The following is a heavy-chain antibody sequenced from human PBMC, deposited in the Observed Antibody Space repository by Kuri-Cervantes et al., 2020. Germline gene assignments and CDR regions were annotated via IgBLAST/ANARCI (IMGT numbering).Heavy chain of an antibody. V-gene: IGHV3-30*02. Sequence: GESLKISCAASGFTFSNYGMHWVRQAPGKGLEWVAVIWYDGSNKYYADSVKGRFTISRDNSKNTLYLQMNSLRAEDTAVYYCAKAHRSSGQLFDYWGQGTLVTVSS. CDR3: AKAHRSSGQLFDY. J-gene: IGHJ4*02. CDR2: IWYDGSNK. CDR1: GFTFSNYG. D-gene: IGHD6-19*01.